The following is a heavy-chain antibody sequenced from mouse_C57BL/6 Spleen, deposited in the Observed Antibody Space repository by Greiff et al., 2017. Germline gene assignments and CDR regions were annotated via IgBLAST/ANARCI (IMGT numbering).Heavy chain of an antibody. CDR3: AVTNPDAMDY. D-gene: IGHD2-12*01. CDR2: INPSSGYT. V-gene: IGHV1-4*01. CDR1: GYTFTSYT. Sequence: VQLQQSGAELARPGASVKMSCKASGYTFTSYTMHWVKQRPGQGLEWIGYINPSSGYTKYNQKFKDKATLTADKSSSTAYMQLSSLTSEDSAVYYCAVTNPDAMDYWGQGTSVTVSS. J-gene: IGHJ4*01.